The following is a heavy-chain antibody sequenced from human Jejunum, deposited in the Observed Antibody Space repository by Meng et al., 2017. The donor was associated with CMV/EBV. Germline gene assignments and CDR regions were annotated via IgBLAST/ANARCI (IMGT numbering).Heavy chain of an antibody. CDR1: RDTLINYP. Sequence: SRDTLINYPMHWVRQAPGKGLEWVASLSNDGSTKYLADSVRGQFSMSRDISKNTVYLHMNNLRGEDTAVYYCAREKRFTNYFDSWGRGTLVTVS. V-gene: IGHV3-30-3*01. CDR2: LSNDGSTK. CDR3: AREKRFTNYFDS. J-gene: IGHJ4*02.